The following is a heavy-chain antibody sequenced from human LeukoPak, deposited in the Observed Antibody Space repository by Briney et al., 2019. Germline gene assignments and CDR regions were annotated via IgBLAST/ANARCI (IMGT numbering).Heavy chain of an antibody. CDR3: ARPITVTFGGFDY. D-gene: IGHD4-17*01. CDR2: IKRDGSEK. Sequence: QAGGSLRLSCAASGFTFSSYEMNWVRQAPGKGLEWVANIKRDGSEKYYVDSVKGRFTISRDNAKNSLYLQMNSLGAEDTAVYYCARPITVTFGGFDYWGQGTLVTVSS. CDR1: GFTFSSYE. V-gene: IGHV3-7*03. J-gene: IGHJ4*02.